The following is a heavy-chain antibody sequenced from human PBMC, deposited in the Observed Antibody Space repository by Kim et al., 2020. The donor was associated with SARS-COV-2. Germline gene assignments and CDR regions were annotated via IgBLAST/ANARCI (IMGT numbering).Heavy chain of an antibody. CDR1: GVSISDYY. J-gene: IGHJ6*01. Sequence: SETLSLTCTVSGVSISDYYWTWIRQSPGKGLEWIGYILTTARTNYNPSLKSRVIISVDTSNNRFSLNLNSVTAADTAVYYFSRDRVPHPKLVPRHNYYY. CDR3: SRDRVPHPKLVPRHNYYY. D-gene: IGHD2-21*01. CDR2: ILTTART. V-gene: IGHV4-59*01.